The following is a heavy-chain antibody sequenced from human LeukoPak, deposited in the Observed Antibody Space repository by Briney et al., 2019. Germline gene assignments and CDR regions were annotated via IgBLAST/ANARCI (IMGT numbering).Heavy chain of an antibody. J-gene: IGHJ4*02. CDR1: GFTFSSYA. CDR3: ARDDVWGSYRYPL. V-gene: IGHV3-23*01. CDR2: ISGSGGST. D-gene: IGHD3-16*02. Sequence: PGGSLRLSCAASGFTFSSYAMSWVRQAPGKGLEWVSAISGSGGSTYYADSVKGRFTISRDNSKNTLYLQMNSLRAEDTAVYYCARDDVWGSYRYPLWGQGTLVTVSS.